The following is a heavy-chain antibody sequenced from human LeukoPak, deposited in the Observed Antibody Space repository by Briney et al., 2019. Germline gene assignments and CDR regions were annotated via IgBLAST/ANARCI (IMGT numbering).Heavy chain of an antibody. CDR3: ARSYYDSSGYYYLFDY. J-gene: IGHJ4*02. V-gene: IGHV1-69*04. CDR1: GGTFSNYA. D-gene: IGHD3-22*01. CDR2: IIPLLAIP. Sequence: GASVKVSCKTSGGTFSNYAISWVRQAPGQGLEWLGRIIPLLAIPNYAQKFQGRVTITAVKSTSTAYMELSSLRSEDTAVYYCARSYYDSSGYYYLFDYWGQGTLVTVSS.